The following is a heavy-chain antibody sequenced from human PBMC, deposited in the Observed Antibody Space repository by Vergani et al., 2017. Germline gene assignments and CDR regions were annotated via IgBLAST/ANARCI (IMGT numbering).Heavy chain of an antibody. CDR1: GFTFNNYK. V-gene: IGHV3-48*02. CDR2: ISSRSDTT. D-gene: IGHD2-15*01. CDR3: ARVAVTPPHDYYYYMDV. J-gene: IGHJ6*03. Sequence: EVQLVESGGDLVQPGGSLRLSCEVSGFTFNNYKMKWVRQAPGKGLEWIAYISSRSDTTFYADSVKGRFTISRDNAKNSLYLQMNRLRDGDTGVYYCARVAVTPPHDYYYYMDVWGKGTTVTVSS.